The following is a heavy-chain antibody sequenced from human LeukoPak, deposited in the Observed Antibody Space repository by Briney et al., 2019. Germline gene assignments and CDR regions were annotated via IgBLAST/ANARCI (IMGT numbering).Heavy chain of an antibody. Sequence: QPGGSLRLSCAASGFTVSINYMSWVRQAPGEGLEWVSVIYTTGKTYYADSVKGRFSISRDNSKNSLYLQMNSLRAEDTAVYYCARDDRYSSWNWGQGTLVTVSS. CDR2: IYTTGKT. J-gene: IGHJ4*02. V-gene: IGHV3-53*01. CDR1: GFTVSINY. D-gene: IGHD5-18*01. CDR3: ARDDRYSSWN.